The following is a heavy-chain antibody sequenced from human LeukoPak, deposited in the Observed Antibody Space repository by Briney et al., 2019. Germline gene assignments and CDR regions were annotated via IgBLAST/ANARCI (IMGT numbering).Heavy chain of an antibody. D-gene: IGHD3-10*01. V-gene: IGHV3-21*01. J-gene: IGHJ3*02. CDR3: ARGFAMVRGVSLNDAFDI. Sequence: NPGGSLRLSCAASGFTFSSYSMNWVRQAPGKGLEWVSSISSSSSYIYYADSVKGRFTISRDNAKNSLYLQMNSLRAEDTAVYYCARGFAMVRGVSLNDAFDIWGQGTMVTVSS. CDR2: ISSSSSYI. CDR1: GFTFSSYS.